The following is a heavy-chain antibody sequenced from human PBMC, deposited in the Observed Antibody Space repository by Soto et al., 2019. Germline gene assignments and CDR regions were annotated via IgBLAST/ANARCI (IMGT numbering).Heavy chain of an antibody. CDR2: ISYDGRNK. CDR1: GFIISTYA. J-gene: IGHJ3*02. V-gene: IGHV3-30*04. CDR3: ARVHDSSGYGYDAFDI. Sequence: QVQLAESGGGVVQPGRSLRLSCAASGFIISTYAMHWVRQAPGKGLEWVTFISYDGRNKYYADSVKDRFTISRDNSKTTLYLLMNSLRTEDTAVYYCARVHDSSGYGYDAFDIWGEGTMVTVSS. D-gene: IGHD3-22*01.